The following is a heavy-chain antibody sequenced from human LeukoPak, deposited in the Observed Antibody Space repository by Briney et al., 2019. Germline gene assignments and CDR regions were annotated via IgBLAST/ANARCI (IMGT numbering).Heavy chain of an antibody. V-gene: IGHV5-51*01. CDR2: IYPGDSHT. CDR3: ARLGSSTSCHFDY. J-gene: IGHJ4*02. Sequence: GESLKISCKGSGYTFNTYFIVWVRQMPGKGLEWMGIIYPGDSHTRYSPSFQGQVTISADKSISTVYLQWSGLKASDTAMYYCARLGSSTSCHFDYWGQGTLVTVSS. CDR1: GYTFNTYF. D-gene: IGHD2-2*01.